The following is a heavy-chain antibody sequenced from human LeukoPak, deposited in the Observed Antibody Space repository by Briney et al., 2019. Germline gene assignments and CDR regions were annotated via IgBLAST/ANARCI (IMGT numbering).Heavy chain of an antibody. V-gene: IGHV4-59*01. J-gene: IGHJ3*02. CDR2: IYYSGST. CDR3: ARENDSDAFDI. Sequence: KSSETLSLTCTVSGGSISSYYWSWIRQPPGKGLEWIGYIYYSGSTNYNPSLKSRVTISVDTSKNQFSLKLSSVTAADTAMYYCARENDSDAFDIWGQGTMVTVSS. D-gene: IGHD2-15*01. CDR1: GGSISSYY.